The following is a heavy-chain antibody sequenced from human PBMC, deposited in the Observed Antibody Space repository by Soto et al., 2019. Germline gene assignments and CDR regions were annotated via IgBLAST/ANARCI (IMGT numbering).Heavy chain of an antibody. CDR2: ISGSGGST. V-gene: IGHV3-23*01. CDR3: AKDSLTFRLGELSYSDY. CDR1: GFTFSSYA. D-gene: IGHD3-16*02. Sequence: GGSLRLSCAASGFTFSSYAMSWVRQAPGKGLEWVSAISGSGGSTYYADSVKGRFTISRDNSKNTLYLQMNSLRAEDTAVYYCAKDSLTFRLGELSYSDYWGQGTLVTVSS. J-gene: IGHJ4*02.